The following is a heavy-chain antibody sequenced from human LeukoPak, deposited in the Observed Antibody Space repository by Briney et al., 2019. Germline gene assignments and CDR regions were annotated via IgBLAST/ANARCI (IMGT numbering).Heavy chain of an antibody. CDR2: IYTSGST. CDR1: SGSFRTYY. D-gene: IGHD2-15*01. CDR3: ARGIVVVAQLGFYFYYMDV. Sequence: SETLSLTCTVSSGSFRTYYWSWIRQPAGKGLEWIGRIYTSGSTNYNPSLKSRVTISVDTSKNQFSLKLSSVTAADTAVYYCARGIVVVAQLGFYFYYMDVWGKGTTVTISS. V-gene: IGHV4-4*07. J-gene: IGHJ6*03.